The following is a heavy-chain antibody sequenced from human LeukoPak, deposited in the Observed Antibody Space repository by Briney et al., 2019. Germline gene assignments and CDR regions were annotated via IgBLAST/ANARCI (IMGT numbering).Heavy chain of an antibody. V-gene: IGHV3-23*01. J-gene: IGHJ4*02. CDR2: ICGSGGST. Sequence: GGSLRLSCAASGFTFSSYAMSWVPQAPGKGLEWVSAICGSGGSTYYADSVKGRFTISRYNSKNTLYLQMNSLRAEDTAVYYCAKETFGYCSSTSCFIDYWGQGTLVTVSS. D-gene: IGHD2-2*01. CDR1: GFTFSSYA. CDR3: AKETFGYCSSTSCFIDY.